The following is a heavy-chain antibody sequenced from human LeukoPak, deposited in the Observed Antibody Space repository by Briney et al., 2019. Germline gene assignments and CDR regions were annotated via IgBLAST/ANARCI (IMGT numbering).Heavy chain of an antibody. D-gene: IGHD6-13*01. CDR1: GGSFSGYY. J-gene: IGHJ3*02. CDR3: ASQLGDASDI. Sequence: ESLSLTCAVYGGSFSGYYWSWVRQAPGKGLEWVGRIKSKTDGGTTDYAAPVKGRFTISRDDSKNTLYLQMNSLKTEDTAVYYCASQLGDASDIWGQGTMVTVSS. V-gene: IGHV3-15*01. CDR2: IKSKTDGGTT.